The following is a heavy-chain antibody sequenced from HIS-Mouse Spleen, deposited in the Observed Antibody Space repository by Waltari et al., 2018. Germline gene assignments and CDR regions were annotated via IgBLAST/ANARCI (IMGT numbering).Heavy chain of an antibody. CDR2: IYYSGGT. V-gene: IGHV4-39*07. D-gene: IGHD6-13*01. CDR1: GGSISSSSYY. Sequence: QLQLQESGPGLVKPSETLSLTCTVSGGSISSSSYYWGWIRQPPGKGLEWIGSIYYSGGTSYNPSRKGGVTIAVDTSKNQFSLKLSSVTAADTAVYYCAREIPYSSSWYDWYFDLWGRGTLVTVSS. CDR3: AREIPYSSSWYDWYFDL. J-gene: IGHJ2*01.